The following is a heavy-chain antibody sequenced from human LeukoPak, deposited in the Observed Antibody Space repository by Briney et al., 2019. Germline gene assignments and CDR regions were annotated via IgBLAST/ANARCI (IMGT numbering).Heavy chain of an antibody. J-gene: IGHJ4*02. CDR2: ISGSGGST. Sequence: PGGSLRLSCAASGFTFSSYAMSWVRQAPGKGLEWVSAISGSGGSTYYADSVKGRFTISRDNSKNTLYLQMNSLRAEDTAVYYCAKKMYYYDSSGPDYWGQGTLVTVSS. D-gene: IGHD3-22*01. CDR3: AKKMYYYDSSGPDY. V-gene: IGHV3-23*01. CDR1: GFTFSSYA.